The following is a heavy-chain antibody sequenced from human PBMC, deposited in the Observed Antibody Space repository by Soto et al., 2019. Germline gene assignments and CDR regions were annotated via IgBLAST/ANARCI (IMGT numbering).Heavy chain of an antibody. Sequence: EVQLLESGGGLVQPGGSLRLSCAASGFTFSSYAMSWVRQAPGKGLEWVSAISGSGGSTYYADSVKGRVTISRDNAKNTLYLQMNSLRAEDTAVYYCSSRGSGVVATSDYWGQGTLVTVSS. D-gene: IGHD1-26*01. J-gene: IGHJ4*02. CDR2: ISGSGGST. V-gene: IGHV3-23*01. CDR3: SSRGSGVVATSDY. CDR1: GFTFSSYA.